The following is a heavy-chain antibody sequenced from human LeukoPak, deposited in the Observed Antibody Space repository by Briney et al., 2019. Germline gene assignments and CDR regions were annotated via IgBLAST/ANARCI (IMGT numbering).Heavy chain of an antibody. V-gene: IGHV3-30-3*01. CDR1: GFTFSSYA. CDR2: ISYDGSNK. D-gene: IGHD2-2*01. J-gene: IGHJ6*02. Sequence: PGGSLRLSCAASGFTFSSYAMHWVRQAPGKGLEWVAVISYDGSNKYYADSVKGRFTISRDNAKNSLYLQMNSLRAEDTAVYYCARDHCSSTSCYGYYYYGMDVWGQGTTVTVSS. CDR3: ARDHCSSTSCYGYYYYGMDV.